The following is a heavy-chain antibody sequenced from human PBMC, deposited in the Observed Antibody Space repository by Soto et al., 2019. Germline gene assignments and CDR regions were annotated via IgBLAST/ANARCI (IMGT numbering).Heavy chain of an antibody. Sequence: QVQLVQSGAEVKKPGASVKVSCKASGYTFTSYGISWVRQAPGQGLEWRGWISAYNGNTNYAQKLQGRVTMNPDTPTSTAYMELRGLRSDDTAVYYCARDLEGVIAVAGTWGQGTLFTVSS. CDR2: ISAYNGNT. D-gene: IGHD6-19*01. V-gene: IGHV1-18*01. CDR3: ARDLEGVIAVAGT. J-gene: IGHJ4*02. CDR1: GYTFTSYG.